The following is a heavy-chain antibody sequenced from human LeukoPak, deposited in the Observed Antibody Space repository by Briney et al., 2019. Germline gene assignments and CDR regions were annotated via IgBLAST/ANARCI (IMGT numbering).Heavy chain of an antibody. CDR2: TTGSGSRT. J-gene: IGHJ4*02. CDR1: GFTFSDYA. D-gene: IGHD1-14*01. V-gene: IGHV3-23*01. Sequence: PGGSLRLSCAASGFTFSDYAMSWVRQAPGKGLEWVSSTTGSGSRTYYTDTVKGRLTISRDNSKNTLYLQMNSLRAEETAVYYCASRPRADMGRLDFWGQGTLVTVSS. CDR3: ASRPRADMGRLDF.